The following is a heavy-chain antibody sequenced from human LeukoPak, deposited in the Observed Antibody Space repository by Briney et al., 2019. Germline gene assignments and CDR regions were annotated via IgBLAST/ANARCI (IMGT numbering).Heavy chain of an antibody. J-gene: IGHJ6*03. CDR2: IIPIFGTA. CDR3: SITMIVAEYVYYYYYMDV. V-gene: IGHV1-69*05. Sequence: GASVKVSCKASGYTFTSYDINWVRQATGQGLEWMGRIIPIFGTANYAQKFQGRVTITTDESTSTAYMELSSLRSEDTAVYYCSITMIVAEYVYYYYYMDVRGKGTTVTVSS. CDR1: GYTFTSYD. D-gene: IGHD3-22*01.